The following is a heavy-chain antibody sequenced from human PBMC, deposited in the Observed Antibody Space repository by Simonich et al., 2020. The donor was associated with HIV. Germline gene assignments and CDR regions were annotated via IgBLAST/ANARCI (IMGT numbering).Heavy chain of an antibody. CDR3: ARGRSPPRTGVLDS. J-gene: IGHJ4*02. D-gene: IGHD7-27*01. V-gene: IGHV4-34*01. CDR2: INHSGIP. CDR1: GGSFNGYY. Sequence: QVHLQQWGAGLLKPSETLSLTCAVYGGSFNGYYWSWIRQSPERGLQWIGEINHSGIPKYNPSLMGRVTISGDTAKNQFSLKMRSLIAADTAVYYCARGRSPPRTGVLDSWGQGTQVIVSS.